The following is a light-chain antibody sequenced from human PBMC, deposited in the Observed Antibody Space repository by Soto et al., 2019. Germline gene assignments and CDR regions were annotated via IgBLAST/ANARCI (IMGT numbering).Light chain of an antibody. Sequence: EIVLTQSPVTLSLSPGERATLSCRASQSVTSFLAWYQQKPGQAPRLLIYDVSIRATGIPARFSGSGSGTDFTLTISSLEPEDFAVYYCQQRSNWTLTLGGGTKVEIK. V-gene: IGKV3-11*01. J-gene: IGKJ4*01. CDR3: QQRSNWTLT. CDR1: QSVTSF. CDR2: DVS.